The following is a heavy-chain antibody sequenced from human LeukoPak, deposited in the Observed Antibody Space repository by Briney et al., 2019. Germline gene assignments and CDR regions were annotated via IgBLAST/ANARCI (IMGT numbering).Heavy chain of an antibody. CDR1: GGTFSSYA. Sequence: SVKVSCKASGGTFSSYAISWVRQAPGQGLEWMGGIIPILGTSNYAQKLQGRVTITTDESTSTAYMELSRLRSDDTAVYYCARDTGYCTTTSCYTFDYWGQGTLVTVSS. D-gene: IGHD2-2*02. V-gene: IGHV1-69*05. CDR2: IIPILGTS. CDR3: ARDTGYCTTTSCYTFDY. J-gene: IGHJ4*02.